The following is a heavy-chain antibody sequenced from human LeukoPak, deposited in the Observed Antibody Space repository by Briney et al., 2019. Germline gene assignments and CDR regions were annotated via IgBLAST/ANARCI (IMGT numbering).Heavy chain of an antibody. Sequence: GGSLRLSCVASKFNFAMSWVRQTAGKGLEWVSAISGSGDSTFYRDSVKGRFTISRDNSKNTLYLQMNSLRAEDTAVYYCAKPPGLRRLDPWGQGTLVTVSS. V-gene: IGHV3-23*01. CDR3: AKPPGLRRLDP. D-gene: IGHD5-12*01. CDR1: KFNFA. CDR2: ISGSGDST. J-gene: IGHJ5*02.